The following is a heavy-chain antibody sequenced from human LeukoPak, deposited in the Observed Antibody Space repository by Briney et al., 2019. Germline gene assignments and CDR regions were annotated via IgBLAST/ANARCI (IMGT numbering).Heavy chain of an antibody. CDR1: GFTFSSYA. D-gene: IGHD3-22*01. CDR3: ARDTYYYDSSGYETLDY. V-gene: IGHV3-30*04. CDR2: ISYDVSNK. Sequence: GGSLRLSCAASGFTFSSYAMHWVRQAPGKGLEWVAAISYDVSNKYYADSVKGRFTMSRDNSKNTLYLQMNSLRAEDTAVYYCARDTYYYDSSGYETLDYWGQGTLVTVSS. J-gene: IGHJ4*02.